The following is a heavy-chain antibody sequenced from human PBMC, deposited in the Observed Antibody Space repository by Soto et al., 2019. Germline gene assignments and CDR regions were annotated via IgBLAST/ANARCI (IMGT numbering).Heavy chain of an antibody. CDR2: LSGSGGST. CDR1: GFTLSSYA. D-gene: IGHD3-10*01. CDR3: ARRGPEVPLLRGAFAI. J-gene: IGHJ3*02. Sequence: GGSLRLSCAASGFTLSSYAMSWVRQAPGKEMEWVSALSGSGGSTYYADSVKGRFTISRDNSKNTLYLQMNSLRAEDTTVYYCARRGPEVPLLRGAFAIWGQGTMVTVSS. V-gene: IGHV3-23*01.